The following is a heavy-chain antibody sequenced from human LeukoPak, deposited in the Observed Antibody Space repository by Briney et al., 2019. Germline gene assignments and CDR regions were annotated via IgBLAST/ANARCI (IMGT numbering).Heavy chain of an antibody. J-gene: IGHJ4*02. CDR2: INSDGSST. V-gene: IGHV3-74*01. D-gene: IGHD4-23*01. CDR1: GFTFSSYW. CDR3: ATVVTPYDY. Sequence: GGSLRLSCAASGFTFSSYWMHWVRQAPGKGLLWVSRINSDGSSTSYADSVKGRFTISRDNAKNTPYLQMNSLRAEDTAVYYCATVVTPYDYWGQGTLVTVSS.